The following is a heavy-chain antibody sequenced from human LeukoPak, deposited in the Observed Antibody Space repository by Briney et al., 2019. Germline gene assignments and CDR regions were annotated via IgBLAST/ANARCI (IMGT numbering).Heavy chain of an antibody. D-gene: IGHD3-22*01. J-gene: IGHJ4*02. CDR1: GGSISSYY. Sequence: PSETLSLTCTVSGGSISSYYWSWIRQPPGKGLEWIGYIYYSGSTNYNPSLKSRVTISVDTSKNQFSLKLSSVTAADTAVYYCARANPYDRSGSLDYWGQGTLVTVSS. CDR2: IYYSGST. CDR3: ARANPYDRSGSLDY. V-gene: IGHV4-59*01.